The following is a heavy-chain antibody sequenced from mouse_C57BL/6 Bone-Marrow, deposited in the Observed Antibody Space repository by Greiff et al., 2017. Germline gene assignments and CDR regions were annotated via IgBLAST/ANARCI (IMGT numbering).Heavy chain of an antibody. CDR2: ISSGSSTI. Sequence: EVKLVESGGGLVKPGGSLKLSCAASGFTFSDYGMHWVRQAPEKGLEWVAYISSGSSTIYYADTVKGRFTISRDNAKNNLFLQMTSLRSEDTAMYYCARKRIRNFWYFDVWGTGTTVTVSS. CDR3: ARKRIRNFWYFDV. D-gene: IGHD2-4*01. J-gene: IGHJ1*03. V-gene: IGHV5-17*01. CDR1: GFTFSDYG.